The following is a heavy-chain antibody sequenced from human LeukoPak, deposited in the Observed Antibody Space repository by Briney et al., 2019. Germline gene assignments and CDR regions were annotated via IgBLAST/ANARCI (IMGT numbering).Heavy chain of an antibody. CDR3: ARVRYGYKDY. V-gene: IGHV4-59*01. CDR1: GGSISSYY. J-gene: IGHJ4*02. Sequence: PSETLSLPCTVSGGSISSYYWSWIRQPPGKGLEWIGYIYYSGSTNYNPSLKSRVTISVDTSKNQFSLKLSSVTAADTAVYYCARVRYGYKDYWGQGTLVTVSS. CDR2: IYYSGST. D-gene: IGHD1-1*01.